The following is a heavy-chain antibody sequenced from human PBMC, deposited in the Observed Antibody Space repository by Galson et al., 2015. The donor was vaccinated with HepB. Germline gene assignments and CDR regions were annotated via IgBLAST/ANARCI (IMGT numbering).Heavy chain of an antibody. J-gene: IGHJ4*02. V-gene: IGHV3-30*04. CDR1: EFTFSSYA. CDR3: ARTFYFNY. Sequence: SLRLSCAASEFTFSSYAMNWVRQAPGKGLEWVAVLSSHGDNEYYADSVKGRFTISRDNSENTVYLQMHSLRVEDTAVYYCARTFYFNYWGQGTLVTVSS. D-gene: IGHD3-16*01. CDR2: LSSHGDNE.